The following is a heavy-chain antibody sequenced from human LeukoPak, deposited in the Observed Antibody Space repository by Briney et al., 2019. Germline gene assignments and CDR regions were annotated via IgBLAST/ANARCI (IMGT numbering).Heavy chain of an antibody. CDR2: IIPIFGTA. CDR1: GGTFSSYA. Sequence: GASVKVSCKASGGTFSSYAISWVRQAPVQGLEWMGRIIPIFGTANYAQKFQGRVTITTDESTSTAYMELSSLRSEDTAVYYCATQLGITIFGVVTSIGDDAFDIWGQGTMVTVSS. V-gene: IGHV1-69*05. J-gene: IGHJ3*02. CDR3: ATQLGITIFGVVTSIGDDAFDI. D-gene: IGHD3-3*01.